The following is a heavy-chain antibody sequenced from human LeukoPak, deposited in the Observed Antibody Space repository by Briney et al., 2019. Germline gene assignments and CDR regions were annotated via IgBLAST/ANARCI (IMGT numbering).Heavy chain of an antibody. Sequence: SETLSLTCTVSGGSISSYYWSWMRQPAGKGLEWIGRIFPGGNTYFNPFLKSRVAISVDSSKNQFSLTLSSVTAADTAVYYCAGNRDAYFLNAFDIWGQGTMVTVSS. D-gene: IGHD5-24*01. CDR2: IFPGGNT. CDR3: AGNRDAYFLNAFDI. V-gene: IGHV4-4*07. CDR1: GGSISSYY. J-gene: IGHJ3*02.